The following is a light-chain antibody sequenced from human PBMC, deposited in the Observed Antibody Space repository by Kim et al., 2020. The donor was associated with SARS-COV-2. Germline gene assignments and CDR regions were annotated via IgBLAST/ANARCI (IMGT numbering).Light chain of an antibody. V-gene: IGLV3-19*01. J-gene: IGLJ2*01. Sequence: SSELTQDPAVSVALGQTVRITCQGDSLRSYYATWYQQKPGQAPILVIYGKNNRPSGIPDRFSGSNSGNTASLTITGTQAGDEADYYCNSRDSNDNVVFGGGPQLTVL. CDR2: GKN. CDR3: NSRDSNDNVV. CDR1: SLRSYY.